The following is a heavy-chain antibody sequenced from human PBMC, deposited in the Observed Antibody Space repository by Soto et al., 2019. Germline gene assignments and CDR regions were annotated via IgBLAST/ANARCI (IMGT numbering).Heavy chain of an antibody. CDR3: ARVAGNYDFWSGYWRYGMDV. CDR2: IDWDDDK. V-gene: IGHV2-70*11. D-gene: IGHD3-3*01. CDR1: GFSLSTSGMC. J-gene: IGHJ6*02. Sequence: SGPTLVNPTQTLTLTCTFSGFSLSTSGMCVSWIRQPPGKALEWLARIDWDDDKYYSTSLKTRLTISKDTSKNQVVLTMTNMDPVDTATYYCARVAGNYDFWSGYWRYGMDVWGQGT.